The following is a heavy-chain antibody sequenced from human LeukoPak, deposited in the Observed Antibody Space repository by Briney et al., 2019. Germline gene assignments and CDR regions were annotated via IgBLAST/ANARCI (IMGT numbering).Heavy chain of an antibody. CDR2: INHSGST. J-gene: IGHJ4*02. CDR3: ARGHTSSRLDY. Sequence: SETLSLTCAVYGGSFSGYYWSWIRQPPGKGLEWIGEINHSGSTNYNPSLKSRVTISVDTSKNQFSLKLGSVTAADTAVYYCARGHTSSRLDYWGQGTLVTVSS. CDR1: GGSFSGYY. D-gene: IGHD6-13*01. V-gene: IGHV4-34*01.